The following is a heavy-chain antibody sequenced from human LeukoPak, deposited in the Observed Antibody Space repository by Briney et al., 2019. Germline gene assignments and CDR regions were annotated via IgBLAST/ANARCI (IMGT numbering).Heavy chain of an antibody. CDR3: ARNNDMDV. CDR2: MNKDGSEE. Sequence: GGSLRLSCAASGFILSNHWMTWVRQAPGKGPEWVANMNKDGSEEYYVDSVKGRFTIFKDTAKNSLYLQMNNLRVEDTALYHCARNNDMDVWGQGTTVVVSS. CDR1: GFILSNHW. J-gene: IGHJ6*02. D-gene: IGHD1/OR15-1a*01. V-gene: IGHV3-7*03.